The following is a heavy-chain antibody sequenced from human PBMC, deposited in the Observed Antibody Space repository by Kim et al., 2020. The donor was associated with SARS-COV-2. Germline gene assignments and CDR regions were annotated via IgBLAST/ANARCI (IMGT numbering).Heavy chain of an antibody. CDR2: IHTSGST. Sequence: SETLSLTCTVSGGSISSGSYYWSWIRQPAVKGLEWIGRIHTSGSTNYNPSLKSRVTISVDTSKNQFSLKPCSVTAADTAVYYCARVEESEWELGWGFDYWGQGTLVTVSS. V-gene: IGHV4-61*02. CDR3: ARVEESEWELGWGFDY. CDR1: GGSISSGSYY. D-gene: IGHD1-26*01. J-gene: IGHJ4*02.